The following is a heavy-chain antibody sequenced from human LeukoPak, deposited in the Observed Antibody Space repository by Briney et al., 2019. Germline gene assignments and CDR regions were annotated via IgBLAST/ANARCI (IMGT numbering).Heavy chain of an antibody. CDR1: GFTVSSTY. Sequence: PGGSLRLSCAASGFTVSSTYMSWVRQAPGKGLEWVSVIYSGGSTYYADSVKGRFTISRDNSKNTLYLQMNSLRVEDTAVYYCARDYSGNIRGYFDYWGQGTLVTVSS. D-gene: IGHD4-23*01. J-gene: IGHJ4*02. V-gene: IGHV3-66*01. CDR2: IYSGGST. CDR3: ARDYSGNIRGYFDY.